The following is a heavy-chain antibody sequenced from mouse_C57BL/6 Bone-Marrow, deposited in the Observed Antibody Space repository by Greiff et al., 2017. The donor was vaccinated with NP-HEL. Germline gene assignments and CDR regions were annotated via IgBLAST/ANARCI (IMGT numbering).Heavy chain of an antibody. D-gene: IGHD2-4*01. CDR2: IYIGNGYT. Sequence: VQLQQSGAELVRPGSSVKMSCKTSGYTFTSYGINWVKQRPGQGLEWIGYIYIGNGYTEYNEKFKGKATLTSDTSSRTAYLQLSSLTSEDSAIYFCALYDYDGGYYAMDYWGQGTSVTVSS. V-gene: IGHV1-58*01. CDR1: GYTFTSYG. J-gene: IGHJ4*01. CDR3: ALYDYDGGYYAMDY.